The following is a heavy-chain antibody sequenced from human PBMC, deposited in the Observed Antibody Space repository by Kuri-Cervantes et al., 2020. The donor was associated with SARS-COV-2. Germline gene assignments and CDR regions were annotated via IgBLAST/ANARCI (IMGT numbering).Heavy chain of an antibody. J-gene: IGHJ4*02. D-gene: IGHD3-22*01. CDR1: GFTVSSNY. V-gene: IGHV3-53*01. CDR3: ARVSCDSN. Sequence: GESLKISCAASGFTVSSNYMSWVRQAPGKGLEWVSVIYSGGSTYYADSVKGRFTISRDNSKNTLYLQMNSLRAEDTAVYYCARVSCDSNWGQGTLVTVSS. CDR2: IYSGGST.